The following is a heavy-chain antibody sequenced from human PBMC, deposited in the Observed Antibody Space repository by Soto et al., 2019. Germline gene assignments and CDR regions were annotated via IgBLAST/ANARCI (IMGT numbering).Heavy chain of an antibody. CDR1: GGTLRDHG. J-gene: IGHJ3*02. Sequence: QVQLEQSGAEVKKPGSSVKVSCKASGGTLRDHGVAWLRQAPGQWLEWMGGTIPVFNTAKYAQKFQGRVTVTADKFTNIAYMELSSLRSDDTAFYFCARWVYGSGNYYTGPSAFDIWGQGRMVIVSA. CDR3: ARWVYGSGNYYTGPSAFDI. V-gene: IGHV1-69*06. D-gene: IGHD3-10*01. CDR2: TIPVFNTA.